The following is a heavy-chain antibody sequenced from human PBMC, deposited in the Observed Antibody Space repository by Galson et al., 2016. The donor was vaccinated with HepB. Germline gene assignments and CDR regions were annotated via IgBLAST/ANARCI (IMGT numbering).Heavy chain of an antibody. J-gene: IGHJ4*02. CDR1: GFTFSDHY. CDR3: ASERMDINDFRSGYYRYYFDY. Sequence: SLRLSCAASGFTFSDHYMDWVRQAPGKGLEWVGRTRNKANSFSTEYAASVKVRFTISRDESKKSVYLQMNSLKTEDTAVYYCASERMDINDFRSGYYRYYFDYWGQGTLVTVSS. CDR2: TRNKANSFST. V-gene: IGHV3-72*01. D-gene: IGHD3-3*01.